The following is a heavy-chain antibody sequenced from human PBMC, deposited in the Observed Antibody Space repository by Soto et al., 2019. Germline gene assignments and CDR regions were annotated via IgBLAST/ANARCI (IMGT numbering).Heavy chain of an antibody. Sequence: LSLTCAISGDSVSSNSAAWNWIRQSPSRGLEWLGRTYYRSKWYNDYAVSVKSRITINPDTSKNQFSLQLNSVTPEDTAVYYCARGGGYDSEAPRGWFDPWGQGTLVTVSS. CDR2: TYYRSKWYN. V-gene: IGHV6-1*01. CDR1: GDSVSSNSAA. J-gene: IGHJ5*02. CDR3: ARGGGYDSEAPRGWFDP. D-gene: IGHD5-12*01.